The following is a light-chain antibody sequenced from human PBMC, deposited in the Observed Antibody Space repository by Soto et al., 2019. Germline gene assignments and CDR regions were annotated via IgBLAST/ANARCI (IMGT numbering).Light chain of an antibody. Sequence: QSVLTQPASVSGSPGQSVTISCTGTSSDVGAYKYVSWYQQHPGKAPKLMIYEVSNRPSGVSNRFSSSKSGNTASLTISGLQADDEADYYCNSYAGTITRFVFGTGTKVTVL. J-gene: IGLJ1*01. CDR3: NSYAGTITRFV. CDR2: EVS. CDR1: SSDVGAYKY. V-gene: IGLV2-14*01.